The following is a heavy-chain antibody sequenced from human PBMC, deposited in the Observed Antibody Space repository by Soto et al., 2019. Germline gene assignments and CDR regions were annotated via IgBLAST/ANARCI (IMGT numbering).Heavy chain of an antibody. CDR1: GGSISSSNW. CDR3: ASVEGLWFGEYRDYYYGMDV. J-gene: IGHJ6*02. Sequence: SETLSLTCAVSGGSISSSNWWSWVRQPPGKGLEWIGEIYHSGSTNYNPSLKSRVTISVDKSKNQFSLKLSSVTAADTAVYYCASVEGLWFGEYRDYYYGMDVWGQGTTVTVSS. CDR2: IYHSGST. V-gene: IGHV4-4*02. D-gene: IGHD3-10*01.